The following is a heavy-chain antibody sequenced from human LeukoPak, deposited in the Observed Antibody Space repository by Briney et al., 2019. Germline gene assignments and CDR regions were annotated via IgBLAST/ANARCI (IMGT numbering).Heavy chain of an antibody. V-gene: IGHV3-23*01. Sequence: GGSLRLSCAASGFTFSSYAMSWVRRAPGKGLEWVSAISGSGGSTYYADSVKGRFTISRDNSKNTLYLQVNSLRAEDTAVYYCAKYWSIAAPRPYFDYWGQGTLVTVSS. J-gene: IGHJ4*02. CDR1: GFTFSSYA. CDR3: AKYWSIAAPRPYFDY. D-gene: IGHD6-6*01. CDR2: ISGSGGST.